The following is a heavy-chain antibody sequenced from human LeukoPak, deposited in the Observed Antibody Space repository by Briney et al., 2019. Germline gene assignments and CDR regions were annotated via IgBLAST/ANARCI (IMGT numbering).Heavy chain of an antibody. CDR2: MKGTGET. CDR1: GLSFTTFA. V-gene: IGHV3-23*01. J-gene: IGHJ4*02. Sequence: GGSLRLSCAASGLSFTTFAMSWVRQGSARGLEWVSSMKGTGETFYADSVKGRFTLSRGSSRNTVHLQLNNLRVEDTAIYYCARASWVSTTDAVRWGQGTLVTVSS. CDR3: ARASWVSTTDAVR. D-gene: IGHD1-14*01.